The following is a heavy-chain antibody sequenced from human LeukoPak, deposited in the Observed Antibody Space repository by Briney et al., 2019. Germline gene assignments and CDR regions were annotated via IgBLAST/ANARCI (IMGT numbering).Heavy chain of an antibody. CDR1: GFTFSSYS. CDR2: ISSSSRYI. Sequence: GGSLRLSCAASGFTFSSYSMNWVRQAPGKGLEWVSSISSSSRYIYYADSVKGRFTISRDNAKNSLYLQMYSLRAEDTAVYYCARDVSYDYYYYMDVWGKGTTVTVSS. CDR3: ARDVSYDYYYYMDV. V-gene: IGHV3-21*01. J-gene: IGHJ6*03.